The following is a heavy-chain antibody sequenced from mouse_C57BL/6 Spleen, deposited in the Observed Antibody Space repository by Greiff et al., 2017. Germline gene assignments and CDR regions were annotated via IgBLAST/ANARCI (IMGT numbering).Heavy chain of an antibody. Sequence: EVKLVESGGGLVKPGGSLKLSCAASGFTFSDYGMHWVRQAPEKGLEWVAYISSGSSTIYYADTVKGRFTISRDNAKNTLFLQMTSLRSEDTAMYYCASALLLSYAMDYWGQGTSVTVSS. CDR1: GFTFSDYG. V-gene: IGHV5-17*01. D-gene: IGHD1-1*02. CDR2: ISSGSSTI. CDR3: ASALLLSYAMDY. J-gene: IGHJ4*01.